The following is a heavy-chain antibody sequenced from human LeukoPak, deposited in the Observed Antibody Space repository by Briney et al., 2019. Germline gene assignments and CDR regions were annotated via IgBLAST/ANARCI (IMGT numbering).Heavy chain of an antibody. CDR3: ARDQTKWEPLRRRDYYYMDV. J-gene: IGHJ6*03. D-gene: IGHD1-26*01. Sequence: GGSLRLSCAASGFTFSSYWFHWVRQAPGKGLEWVSYISSSGSTIYYADSVKGRFTISRDNAKNSLYLQMNSLRAEDTAVYYCARDQTKWEPLRRRDYYYMDVWGKGTTVTVSS. CDR1: GFTFSSYW. V-gene: IGHV3-48*04. CDR2: ISSSGSTI.